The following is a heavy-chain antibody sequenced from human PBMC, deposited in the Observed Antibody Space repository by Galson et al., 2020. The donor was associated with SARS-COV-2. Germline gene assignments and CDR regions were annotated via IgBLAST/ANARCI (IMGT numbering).Heavy chain of an antibody. J-gene: IGHJ4*02. CDR1: GFSYRSYT. Sequence: GESLKISCGASGFSYRSYTMHWVRQAPGGGLQWVSSINCARSCIYYADSVKGRFTISRDNAKNSLYLQMNGLTVDDTAVYYCARAGYSTSWYRFDSWGQGTLVTVSS. CDR2: INCARSCI. D-gene: IGHD6-13*01. CDR3: ARAGYSTSWYRFDS. V-gene: IGHV3-21*01.